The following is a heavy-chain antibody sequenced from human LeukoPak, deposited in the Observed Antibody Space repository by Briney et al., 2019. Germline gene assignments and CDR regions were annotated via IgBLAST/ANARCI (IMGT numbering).Heavy chain of an antibody. CDR3: ARNYGPYYFDY. V-gene: IGHV3-33*01. J-gene: IGHJ4*02. Sequence: GGSLRLSCAASGFTFSSYGMHWVRQAPGKGLEWVAVIWYDGSNKYYADSVKGRFTTSRDNSKNTLYLQMNSLRAEDTAVYYCARNYGPYYFDYWGQGTLVTVSS. CDR1: GFTFSSYG. CDR2: IWYDGSNK. D-gene: IGHD3-10*01.